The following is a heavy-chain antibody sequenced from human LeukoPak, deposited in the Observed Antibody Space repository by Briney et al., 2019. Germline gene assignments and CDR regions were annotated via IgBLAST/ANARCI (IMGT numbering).Heavy chain of an antibody. J-gene: IGHJ5*02. D-gene: IGHD5-12*01. CDR2: INPSGDNT. Sequence: ASVKVSCKVSGYSFTSYAMNWVRQAPGQGLEWMGIINPSGDNTWYAQKFQGRVTLTRDMATSTDYMEVSSLRSEDTAVYYCARDNSLGNSAWWFDPWGQGTLVTVSS. CDR1: GYSFTSYA. CDR3: ARDNSLGNSAWWFDP. V-gene: IGHV1-46*01.